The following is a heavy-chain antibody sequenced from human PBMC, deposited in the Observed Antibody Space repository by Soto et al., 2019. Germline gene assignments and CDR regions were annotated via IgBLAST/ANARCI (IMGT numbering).Heavy chain of an antibody. CDR3: VRSRSGAVADSFDL. Sequence: GGSLRLSCEGSGFTFSRHALHWVRQAPGKGLEWVAVVSKDGSVKYWIESVKGRFTLSRDNSKNTVYLEMNSLRPEDTGVYYCVRSRSGAVADSFDLWGQGTLVTVSS. CDR2: VSKDGSVK. V-gene: IGHV3-30-3*01. D-gene: IGHD3-10*01. CDR1: GFTFSRHA. J-gene: IGHJ4*02.